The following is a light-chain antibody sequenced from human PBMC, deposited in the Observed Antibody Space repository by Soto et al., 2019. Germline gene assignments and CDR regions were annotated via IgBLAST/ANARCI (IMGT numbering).Light chain of an antibody. J-gene: IGKJ5*01. CDR3: QHADSFPLIT. CDR2: AAS. CDR1: EDISTW. V-gene: IGKV1-12*01. Sequence: DIQMTQSPSSVSASVGDRVTITCRSSEDISTWLAWYQQKPGKAPKLLIYAASSLQSGVPSRFSGSGSGTDFTLTISSLQPEDFAPYYCQHADSFPLITFGQGTRLE.